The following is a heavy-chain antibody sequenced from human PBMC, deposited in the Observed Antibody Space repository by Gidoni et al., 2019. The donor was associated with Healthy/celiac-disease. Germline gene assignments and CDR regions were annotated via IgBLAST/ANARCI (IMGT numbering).Heavy chain of an antibody. CDR3: AKDGGTYYYDSSGSPGGYYFDY. V-gene: IGHV3-23*01. Sequence: EVQLLESGGGLVQPGGSLRLSCAASGFTFSSYAMSWVRQAPGKGLEWVSAISGSGGSTYYADSVKGRFTISRDNSKNTLYLQMNSLRAEDTAVYYCAKDGGTYYYDSSGSPGGYYFDYWGQGTLVTVSS. D-gene: IGHD3-22*01. CDR1: GFTFSSYA. CDR2: ISGSGGST. J-gene: IGHJ4*02.